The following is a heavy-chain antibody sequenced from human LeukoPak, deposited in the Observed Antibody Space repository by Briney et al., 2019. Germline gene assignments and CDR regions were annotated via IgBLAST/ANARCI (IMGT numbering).Heavy chain of an antibody. Sequence: GGSLRLSCAASGFTFSSYAMHWVRQAPGKGLEWVAVISYDGSNKYYADSVKGRFTISRDNSKNTLYLQMNSLRAEDTAVYYCAKDRFDYYDSSGSHFDYWGQGTLVTVSS. CDR2: ISYDGSNK. V-gene: IGHV3-30-3*01. D-gene: IGHD3-22*01. CDR3: AKDRFDYYDSSGSHFDY. J-gene: IGHJ4*02. CDR1: GFTFSSYA.